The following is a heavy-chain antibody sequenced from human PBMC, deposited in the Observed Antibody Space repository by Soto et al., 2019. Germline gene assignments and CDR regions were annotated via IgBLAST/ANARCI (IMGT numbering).Heavy chain of an antibody. CDR1: GGTLTKYA. Sequence: QVQLVQSGAAVRKPGSSVKVSCKASGGTLTKYAITWVRQAPRRGLEWMGGIVPLPGTTNYAQKFRGRVTISADESSRTAYLELSSLRSEDTEVYYCASGVVGLDGSTGWPDSAFDVWGQGTMVIVSS. CDR2: IVPLPGTT. CDR3: ASGVVGLDGSTGWPDSAFDV. V-gene: IGHV1-69*01. D-gene: IGHD2-8*02. J-gene: IGHJ3*01.